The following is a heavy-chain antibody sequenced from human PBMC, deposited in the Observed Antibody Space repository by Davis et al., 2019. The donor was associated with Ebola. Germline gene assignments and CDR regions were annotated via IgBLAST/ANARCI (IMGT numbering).Heavy chain of an antibody. J-gene: IGHJ6*02. Sequence: GGSLRLSCKGSGYSFTSYWIGWVRQMPGKGLEWMGIIYPGDSDTRYSPSFQGQVTISADKSISTAYLQWSSLKASDTAMYYCARRLSSSSWYHYYGMDVWGQGTTVTVSS. V-gene: IGHV5-51*01. CDR1: GYSFTSYW. CDR3: ARRLSSSSWYHYYGMDV. D-gene: IGHD6-13*01. CDR2: IYPGDSDT.